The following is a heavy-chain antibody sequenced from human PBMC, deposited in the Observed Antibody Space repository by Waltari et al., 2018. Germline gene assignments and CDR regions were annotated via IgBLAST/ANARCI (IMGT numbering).Heavy chain of an antibody. D-gene: IGHD2-2*01. J-gene: IGHJ6*02. CDR3: ARALGYCSSTSCPRLRGDYYYYVMDV. CDR2: RKQDGSEK. CDR1: GFTFSSYW. Sequence: EVQLVESGGGLVQPGGSLRLSCAASGFTFSSYWKSWFRQAQGKGLGGVAKRKQDGSEKYYVDSVKGRFTISRDNAKNSLYLQMNSLRAEDTAVYYCARALGYCSSTSCPRLRGDYYYYVMDVWGQGTTVTVSS. V-gene: IGHV3-7*01.